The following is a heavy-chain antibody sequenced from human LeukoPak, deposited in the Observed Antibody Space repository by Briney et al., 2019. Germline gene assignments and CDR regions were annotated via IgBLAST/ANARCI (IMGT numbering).Heavy chain of an antibody. CDR1: GYTFTGYY. Sequence: ASVKVSCKASGYTFTGYYMHWVRQAPGQGLEWMGWINPNSGGTNYAQKFQGRVTMTRDASISTAYMELSRLRSDDTAVYYCASSITMIVVVTPAPNFDYWGQGTLVTVSS. V-gene: IGHV1-2*02. CDR2: INPNSGGT. D-gene: IGHD3-22*01. CDR3: ASSITMIVVVTPAPNFDY. J-gene: IGHJ4*02.